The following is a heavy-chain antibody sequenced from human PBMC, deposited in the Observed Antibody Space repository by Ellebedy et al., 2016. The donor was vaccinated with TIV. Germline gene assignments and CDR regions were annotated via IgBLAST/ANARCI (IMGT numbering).Heavy chain of an antibody. J-gene: IGHJ4*02. CDR1: GYTFTGYY. D-gene: IGHD2-2*01. CDR3: ARDPIVVVPAATANPQGY. CDR2: INPNSGGT. Sequence: ASVKVSXKASGYTFTGYYMHWVRQAPGQGLEWMGWINPNSGGTNYAQKFQGRVTMTRDTSISTAYMELSRLRSDDTAVYYCARDPIVVVPAATANPQGYWGQGTLVTVSS. V-gene: IGHV1-2*02.